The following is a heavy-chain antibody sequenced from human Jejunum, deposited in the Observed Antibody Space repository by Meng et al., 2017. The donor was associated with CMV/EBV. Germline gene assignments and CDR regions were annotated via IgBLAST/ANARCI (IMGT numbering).Heavy chain of an antibody. CDR1: TFSYYA. J-gene: IGHJ6*02. CDR2: IRHDGTTK. V-gene: IGHV3-30*02. CDR3: AKDKIPVSPYYYGMDV. D-gene: IGHD2-21*01. Sequence: TFSYYAMHWVRQAPGKGLEWVAFIRHDGTTKYYANSVKGRFTISRDNSKNTMYLQMNTLRTEDTAVYYCAKDKIPVSPYYYGMDVWGQGTTVTVSS.